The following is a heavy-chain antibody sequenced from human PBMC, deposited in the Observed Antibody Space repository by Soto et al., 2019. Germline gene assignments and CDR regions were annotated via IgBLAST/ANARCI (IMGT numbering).Heavy chain of an antibody. CDR2: INHSGST. CDR3: ARGRGRIVARPRIDY. Sequence: PSETLSLTCAVYGGSFSGYYWSWIRQPPGKGLEWIGEINHSGSTNYNPSLKSRVTISVDTSKNQFSLKLSSVTAADTAVYYCARGRGRIVARPRIDYWGQGTLVTVSS. CDR1: GGSFSGYY. V-gene: IGHV4-34*01. J-gene: IGHJ4*02. D-gene: IGHD6-6*01.